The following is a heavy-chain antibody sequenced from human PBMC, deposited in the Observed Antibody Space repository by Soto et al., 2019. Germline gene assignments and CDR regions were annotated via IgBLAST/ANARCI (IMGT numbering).Heavy chain of an antibody. CDR1: GFTFSSYS. CDR2: ISSSSSYI. D-gene: IGHD3-3*01. CDR3: ARDLFLGQYGMDV. J-gene: IGHJ6*02. Sequence: GGSLRLSCAASGFTFSSYSMNWVRQAPGKGLEWVSSISSSSSYIYYADSVKGRFTISRDNAKNSLYLQMNSLRAEDTAVYYCARDLFLGQYGMDVWGQGTTVTVSS. V-gene: IGHV3-21*01.